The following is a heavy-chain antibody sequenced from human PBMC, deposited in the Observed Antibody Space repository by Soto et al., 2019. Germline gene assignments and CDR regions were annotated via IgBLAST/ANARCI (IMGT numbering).Heavy chain of an antibody. CDR2: ISGSGGST. J-gene: IGHJ3*02. D-gene: IGHD3-22*01. Sequence: LRLSCAASGFTFSSYAMSWVRQAPGKGLEWVSAISGSGGSTYYADSVKGRFTISRDNSKNTLYLQMNSLRAEDTAVYYCAKDREYYYDSSGYYSGAFDIWGQGTMVTVSS. CDR3: AKDREYYYDSSGYYSGAFDI. V-gene: IGHV3-23*01. CDR1: GFTFSSYA.